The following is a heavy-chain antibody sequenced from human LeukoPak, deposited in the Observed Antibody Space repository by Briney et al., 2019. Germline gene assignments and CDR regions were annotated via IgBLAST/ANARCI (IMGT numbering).Heavy chain of an antibody. Sequence: GASVKVSCKASGYTSTSYYMHWVRQAPGQGLEWMGIINPSGGSTSYAQKFQGRVTMTRDTSTSTVYMELSSLRSEDTAVYYCARVGGLPAFDYWGQGTLVTVSS. CDR3: ARVGGLPAFDY. D-gene: IGHD2-2*01. CDR1: GYTSTSYY. V-gene: IGHV1-46*01. CDR2: INPSGGST. J-gene: IGHJ4*02.